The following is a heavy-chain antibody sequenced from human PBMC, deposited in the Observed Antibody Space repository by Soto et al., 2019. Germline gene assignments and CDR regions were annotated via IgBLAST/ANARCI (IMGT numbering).Heavy chain of an antibody. CDR1: GFTFSSYA. J-gene: IGHJ4*02. D-gene: IGHD3-9*01. V-gene: IGHV3-23*01. CDR3: ALYDILTGYYFDY. CDR2: ISGSGGST. Sequence: GGSLRLSCAASGFTFSSYAMSWVRQAPGKGLEWVSAISGSGGSTYYADSVKGRFTISRDNSKNTLYLQMNSLRAEDTAVYYCALYDILTGYYFDYWGQGTLVTVSS.